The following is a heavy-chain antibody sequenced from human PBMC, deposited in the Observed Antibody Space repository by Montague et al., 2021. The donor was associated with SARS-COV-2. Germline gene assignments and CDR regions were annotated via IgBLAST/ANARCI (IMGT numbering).Heavy chain of an antibody. CDR2: ISSSGSTI. D-gene: IGHD6-13*01. CDR3: ASGAVSSSRKMDV. J-gene: IGHJ6*04. V-gene: IGHV3-11*01. Sequence: SLRLSCAASGFTFSDYYMSWIRQAPGKGLEWVSYISSSGSTIYYADSVKGRFTISRDNAKNSLYLQMNSLRAEDTAVYYCASGAVSSSRKMDVWGKGTTVTISS. CDR1: GFTFSDYY.